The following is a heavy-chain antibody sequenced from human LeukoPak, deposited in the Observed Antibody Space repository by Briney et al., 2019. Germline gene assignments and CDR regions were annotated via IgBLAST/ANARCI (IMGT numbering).Heavy chain of an antibody. CDR3: ARDYQLLLLWDCFDP. CDR2: VSADNGKT. Sequence: ASVKVSCKASGYSFNTCGISWVRQAPGQGLEWMGWVSADNGKTNYAQKFQGRVTMTTDTSTSTAYMELRSLRSDDTAVYYCARDYQLLLLWDCFDPWGQGTLVSVSS. CDR1: GYSFNTCG. J-gene: IGHJ5*02. V-gene: IGHV1-18*01. D-gene: IGHD2-15*01.